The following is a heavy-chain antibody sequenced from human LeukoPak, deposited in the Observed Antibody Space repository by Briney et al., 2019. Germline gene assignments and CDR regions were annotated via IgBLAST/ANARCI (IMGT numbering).Heavy chain of an antibody. CDR1: GGSISSSSYY. V-gene: IGHV4-39*07. Sequence: SETLSLTCTVSGGSISSSSYYWGWFRQPPGKGLEWIANIYRSGSSYYNPSLKSRLTMSVDTSKNQFSLKLTSVTAADTAVYYCARDLYYYDSSGFRHYFDYWGQGTLVTVSS. CDR2: IYRSGSS. CDR3: ARDLYYYDSSGFRHYFDY. D-gene: IGHD3-22*01. J-gene: IGHJ4*02.